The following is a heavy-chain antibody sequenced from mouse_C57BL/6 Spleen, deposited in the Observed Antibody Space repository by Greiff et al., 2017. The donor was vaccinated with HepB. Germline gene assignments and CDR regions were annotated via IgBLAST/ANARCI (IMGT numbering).Heavy chain of an antibody. CDR1: GYTFTSYW. CDR3: AREAYDGDFDY. J-gene: IGHJ2*01. CDR2: INPSSGYT. Sequence: VQLVESGAELAKPGASVKMSCKASGYTFTSYWMHWVKQRPGQGLEWIGYINPSSGYTKYNQKFKDKATLTEDKSSSTAYMQLSSLTYEDSAIYYCAREAYDGDFDYWGQGTTLTVSS. V-gene: IGHV1-7*01. D-gene: IGHD2-12*01.